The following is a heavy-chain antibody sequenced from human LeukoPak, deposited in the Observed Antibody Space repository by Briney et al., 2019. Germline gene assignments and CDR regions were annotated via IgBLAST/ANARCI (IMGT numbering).Heavy chain of an antibody. CDR3: ARDGGVYCSSSSCYPRSFDV. D-gene: IGHD2-2*01. Sequence: GGSLRLSCAASGFTFSSYAMSWVRQAPGKGLEWVSAISGSGGSTYYADSVKGRLTISRDNSKNTLYLQMNSLRAEDTAVYYCARDGGVYCSSSSCYPRSFDVWGQGSMVTVSS. J-gene: IGHJ3*01. CDR1: GFTFSSYA. CDR2: ISGSGGST. V-gene: IGHV3-23*01.